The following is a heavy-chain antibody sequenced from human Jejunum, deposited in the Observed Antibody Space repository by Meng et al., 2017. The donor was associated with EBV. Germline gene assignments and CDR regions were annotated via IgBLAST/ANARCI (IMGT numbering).Heavy chain of an antibody. CDR3: ARDYSDSSRQGY. J-gene: IGHJ4*02. D-gene: IGHD3-22*01. Sequence: LRVQSGVAVKQLGAPVRVSCKASGSTFTGYFIHWVRQAPGQGLEWMGRINPNSGGTSYTQKFQGRVTMTRDTSITTAYMELSRLGSDGTAVYYCARDYSDSSRQGYWGQGTLVTVFS. CDR2: INPNSGGT. CDR1: GSTFTGYF. V-gene: IGHV1-2*06.